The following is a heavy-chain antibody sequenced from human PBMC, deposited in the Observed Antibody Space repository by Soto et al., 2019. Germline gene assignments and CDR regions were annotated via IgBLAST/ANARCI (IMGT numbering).Heavy chain of an antibody. J-gene: IGHJ4*02. D-gene: IGHD6-19*01. CDR1: GYTFTVYY. Sequence: ASVKVSCKASGYTFTVYYMHWVRQAPGQGLEWMGWINPNSGGTNYAQKFQGWVTMTRDTSISTAYMELSRLRSDGTAVYYYATGYSSGWYYFDYWGQGTLVTVSS. V-gene: IGHV1-2*04. CDR3: ATGYSSGWYYFDY. CDR2: INPNSGGT.